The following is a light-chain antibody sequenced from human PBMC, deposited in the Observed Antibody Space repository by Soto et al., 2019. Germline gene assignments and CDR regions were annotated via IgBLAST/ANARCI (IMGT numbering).Light chain of an antibody. V-gene: IGLV2-14*03. J-gene: IGLJ3*02. CDR2: DVT. CDR3: SSYTSSSTLV. Sequence: QSVLTQPASVSGSPGQSITISCTGTSSDVGGYNYVSWYQQHPGKAPKLMIYDVTNLPSGVFNRFSGSKSGNTASLTISGLQAEDEADYYCSSYTSSSTLVFGGGTKSPS. CDR1: SSDVGGYNY.